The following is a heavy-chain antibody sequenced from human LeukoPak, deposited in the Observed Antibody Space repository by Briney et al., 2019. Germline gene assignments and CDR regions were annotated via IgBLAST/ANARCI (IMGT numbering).Heavy chain of an antibody. J-gene: IGHJ6*03. CDR1: GYTFTGYY. CDR2: INPNSGGT. CDR3: ARSGKNRDTAMGAEYMDV. V-gene: IGHV1-2*02. Sequence: ASVKVSCKASGYTFTGYYMHWVRQAPGQGLEWMGWINPNSGGTNYAQKFQGRVTMTRDTSISTAYMELSRLRSDDTAVYYCARSGKNRDTAMGAEYMDVWGKGTTVTVSS. D-gene: IGHD5-18*01.